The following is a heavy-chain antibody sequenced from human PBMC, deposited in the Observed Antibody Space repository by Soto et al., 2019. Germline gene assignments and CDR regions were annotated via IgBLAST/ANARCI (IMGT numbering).Heavy chain of an antibody. D-gene: IGHD2-8*01. V-gene: IGHV3-49*03. J-gene: IGHJ6*03. CDR3: TRAGGGYCTNGVCYTEYYYYYMDV. Sequence: GGSLRLSCTTSGFTFGDYAMSWFRQAPGKGLEWVGFIRSKAYGGTTEYAASVKGRFTISRDDSKSIAYLQMNSLKTEDTAVYYCTRAGGGYCTNGVCYTEYYYYYMDVWGKGTTVTVSS. CDR2: IRSKAYGGTT. CDR1: GFTFGDYA.